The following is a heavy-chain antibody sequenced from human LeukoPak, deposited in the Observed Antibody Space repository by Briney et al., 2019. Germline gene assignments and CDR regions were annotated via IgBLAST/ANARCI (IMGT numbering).Heavy chain of an antibody. CDR3: ARGGIQVSGIDEFDY. Sequence: GGSLRLSCAASGFTFTDYDMHWVRQVIGKGLEWVSAIGIRGDTHYSGSVKGRFAISRENAESSLYLQMNSLRAEDTAVYYCARGGIQVSGIDEFDYWGQGTLVTVSS. CDR1: GFTFTDYD. J-gene: IGHJ4*02. D-gene: IGHD6-19*01. CDR2: IGIRGDT. V-gene: IGHV3-13*01.